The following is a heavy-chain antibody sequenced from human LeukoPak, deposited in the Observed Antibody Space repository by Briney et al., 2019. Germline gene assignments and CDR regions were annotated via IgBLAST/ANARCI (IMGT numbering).Heavy chain of an antibody. V-gene: IGHV1-8*03. CDR2: VNPKRGNT. J-gene: IGHJ4*02. D-gene: IGHD3-22*01. Sequence: ASVKVSCKTSGHTFSNYDINWVRQATGQGLEWMGWVNPKRGNTDYAQKFQGRVTFTRNTSISTVYMELSSLGSDDTAVYYCARSPYDSGDYATYYFDSWGQGTLVTVSS. CDR1: GHTFSNYD. CDR3: ARSPYDSGDYATYYFDS.